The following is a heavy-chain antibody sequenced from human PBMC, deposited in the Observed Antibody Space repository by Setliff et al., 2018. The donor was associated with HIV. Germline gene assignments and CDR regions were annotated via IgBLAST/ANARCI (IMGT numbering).Heavy chain of an antibody. D-gene: IGHD6-13*01. Sequence: SLKISCAASGFIFDRYGMHWVRQAPGKGLEWVALIWYDGSHETYADSVRGRFSISRDNSKNTLYLQMDSLRPEDTGFYYCAKDPFTSSWYGFDYWGQGALVTVSS. CDR2: IWYDGSHE. V-gene: IGHV3-30*02. J-gene: IGHJ4*02. CDR1: GFIFDRYG. CDR3: AKDPFTSSWYGFDY.